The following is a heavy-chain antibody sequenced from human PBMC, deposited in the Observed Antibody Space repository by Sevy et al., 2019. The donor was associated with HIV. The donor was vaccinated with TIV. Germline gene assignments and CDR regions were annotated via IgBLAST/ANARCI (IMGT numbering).Heavy chain of an antibody. CDR2: ISSSGSYI. CDR1: GFTFSIYN. V-gene: IGHV3-21*01. J-gene: IGHJ4*02. CDR3: ARDATVSGDVDF. D-gene: IGHD4-17*01. Sequence: GGSLRLSCVVSGFTFSIYNMNWVRQAPGKGLEWVSFISSSGSYIYYADSMKGRFTISRANAKNSLYLQLNSLRAEDTALYYCARDATVSGDVDFWGQGTLVTVSS.